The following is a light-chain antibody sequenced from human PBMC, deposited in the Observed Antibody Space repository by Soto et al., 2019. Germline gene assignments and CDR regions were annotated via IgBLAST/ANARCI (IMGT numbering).Light chain of an antibody. CDR2: GAS. CDR3: QLYGSSTM. J-gene: IGKJ4*02. V-gene: IGKV3-20*01. CDR1: QTVSASN. Sequence: EIVLTQSPGTLSFSAGERATLSCRASQTVSASNIVWYQQRPGQAPRLLIYGASTRSTDIPVRFSGSGSGTDFTLTISRLEPEDFAVYYCQLYGSSTMFGGGTKVEIK.